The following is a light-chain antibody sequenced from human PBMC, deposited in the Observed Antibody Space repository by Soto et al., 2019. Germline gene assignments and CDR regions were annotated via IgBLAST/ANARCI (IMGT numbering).Light chain of an antibody. J-gene: IGKJ3*01. V-gene: IGKV3-15*01. CDR3: QQYNNWPLT. Sequence: EIVMTQSPATLSVSPGERATLSCRASQSVSSNLAWYQQKPGQAPRLLIYGASTRATGIPARFSGSGSGTDFILTISILHSEDFAVYYCQQYNNWPLTFGPGTKVDIK. CDR2: GAS. CDR1: QSVSSN.